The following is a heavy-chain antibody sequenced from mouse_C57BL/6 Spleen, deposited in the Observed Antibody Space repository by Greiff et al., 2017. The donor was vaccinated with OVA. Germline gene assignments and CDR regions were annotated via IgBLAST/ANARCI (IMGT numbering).Heavy chain of an antibody. CDR3: AGRGNYYFDY. Sequence: QVHVKQSGAELVKPGASVKISCKASGYAFSSYWMNWVKQRPGKGLEWIGQIYPGDGDTNYNGKFKGKATLTADKSSSTAYMQLSSLTSEDSAVYFCAGRGNYYFDYWGQGTTLTVSS. CDR2: IYPGDGDT. CDR1: GYAFSSYW. V-gene: IGHV1-80*01. J-gene: IGHJ2*01.